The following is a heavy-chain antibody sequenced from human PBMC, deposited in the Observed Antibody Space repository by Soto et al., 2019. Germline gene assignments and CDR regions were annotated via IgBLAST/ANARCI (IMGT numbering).Heavy chain of an antibody. J-gene: IGHJ6*02. CDR1: GYTFTGYY. CDR3: ARFSAGYSSGWSWNYYYRMDV. CDR2: INPNSGGT. Sequence: AAVKVSCKASGYTFTGYYMHWVRQAPGQGXEWMGWINPNSGGTNYAQKFQGWVTMTRDTSISTAYMELSRLRSDDTAVYYCARFSAGYSSGWSWNYYYRMDVWGQGTTVTVSS. D-gene: IGHD6-19*01. V-gene: IGHV1-2*04.